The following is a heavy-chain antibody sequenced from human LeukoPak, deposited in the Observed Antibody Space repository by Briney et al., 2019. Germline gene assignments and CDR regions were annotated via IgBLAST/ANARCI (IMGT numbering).Heavy chain of an antibody. J-gene: IGHJ4*02. V-gene: IGHV4-34*01. CDR3: ARGLGDVDTAIVSLYYFDY. CDR1: GGSFSGYY. CDR2: INHSGST. Sequence: SETLSLTCAVYGGSFSGYYWSWIRQPPGKGLEWIGEINHSGSTNYNPSLKGRVTISVDTSKNQFSLKLSSVTAADTAVYYCARGLGDVDTAIVSLYYFDYWGQGTLVTVSS. D-gene: IGHD5-18*01.